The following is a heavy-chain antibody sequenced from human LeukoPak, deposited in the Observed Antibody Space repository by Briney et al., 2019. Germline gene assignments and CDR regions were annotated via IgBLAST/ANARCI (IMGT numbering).Heavy chain of an antibody. CDR1: GYTLTELS. CDR3: ATERASSKFWSGYWPPGY. CDR2: FYPEDGET. J-gene: IGHJ4*02. V-gene: IGHV1-24*01. D-gene: IGHD3-3*01. Sequence: ASVKVSCKVSGYTLTELSMHWVRQAPGKGLEWMGSFYPEDGETIYGQKFQGRVTITADTSTDTAYLELSSLKAEDTAVYYCATERASSKFWSGYWPPGYWGQGTLVTVSS.